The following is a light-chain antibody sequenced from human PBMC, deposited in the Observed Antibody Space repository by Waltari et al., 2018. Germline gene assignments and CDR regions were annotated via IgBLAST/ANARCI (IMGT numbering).Light chain of an antibody. CDR2: DNN. V-gene: IGLV1-51*01. CDR3: GAWDNSLSDVL. Sequence: QSVLTQPPSVSAAPGQKVTISCSGSSSNIGRGYVSWYQQVPGTAPKLLIYDNNKRPSWVSDRFSGSKSGTSASLAITGLQTGDEADYYFGAWDNSLSDVLFGGGTRLTVL. CDR1: SSNIGRGY. J-gene: IGLJ7*01.